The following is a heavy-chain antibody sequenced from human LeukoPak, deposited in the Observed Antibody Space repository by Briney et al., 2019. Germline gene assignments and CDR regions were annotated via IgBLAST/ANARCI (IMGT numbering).Heavy chain of an antibody. CDR2: ISSGSRYM. D-gene: IGHD6-19*01. Sequence: GGSLRLSCAASGFTFSTYSMNWVRQAPGKGLEWVASISSGSRYMYYADSVKGRFTISRDNAKNSLYLLMNSLRAEDTAVYYCATDVRDEYTSGWYPIGYWGQGTLVTVSS. CDR1: GFTFSTYS. CDR3: ATDVRDEYTSGWYPIGY. J-gene: IGHJ4*02. V-gene: IGHV3-21*06.